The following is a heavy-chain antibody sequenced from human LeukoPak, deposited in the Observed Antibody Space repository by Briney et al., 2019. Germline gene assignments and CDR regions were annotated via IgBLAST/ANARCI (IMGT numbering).Heavy chain of an antibody. V-gene: IGHV3-74*01. CDR2: IDRGGSST. D-gene: IGHD3-22*01. Sequence: GGSLRLSCVASGFTFSNHWMHWVRHVPGKGLVWVSRIDRGGSSTSYADSVNGRFSISRDNGENTLYLQMNSLRVEDTAVYYCARGPGSSGGAYVGDYWGHGTLVTVSS. J-gene: IGHJ4*01. CDR1: GFTFSNHW. CDR3: ARGPGSSGGAYVGDY.